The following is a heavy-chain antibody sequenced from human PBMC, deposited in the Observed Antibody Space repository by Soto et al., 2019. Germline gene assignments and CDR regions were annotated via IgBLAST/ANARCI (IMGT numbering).Heavy chain of an antibody. Sequence: SETLSLTCTVSGGSISSYYWSWIRQPPGKGLEWIGYIYYSGSTNYNPSLKSRVTISVDTSKNQFSLKLSSVTAADTAVYYCARAFDSGGENFDYWGQGTLVTVSS. CDR3: ARAFDSGGENFDY. V-gene: IGHV4-59*01. CDR1: GGSISSYY. J-gene: IGHJ4*02. CDR2: IYYSGST. D-gene: IGHD3-16*01.